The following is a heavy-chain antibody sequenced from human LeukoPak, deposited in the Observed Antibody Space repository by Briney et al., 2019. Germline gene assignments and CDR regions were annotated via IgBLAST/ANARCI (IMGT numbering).Heavy chain of an antibody. CDR3: ARDRWGGSPPRAFDI. D-gene: IGHD1-26*01. Sequence: KASQTLSLTCTVSGGSISSGSYYWSWIRQPAGKGLEWIGRIYTSGSTNYNPSLKSRVTISVDTSKNQFSLKLSSVTAADTAVYYCARDRWGGSPPRAFDIWGQGTMVTVSS. CDR2: IYTSGST. J-gene: IGHJ3*02. CDR1: GGSISSGSYY. V-gene: IGHV4-61*02.